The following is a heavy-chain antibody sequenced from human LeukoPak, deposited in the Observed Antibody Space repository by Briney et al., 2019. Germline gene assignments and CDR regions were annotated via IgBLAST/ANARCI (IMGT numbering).Heavy chain of an antibody. CDR1: GYTLTAHY. CDR3: ARGYCSGGTCYLVENWLDP. J-gene: IGHJ5*02. CDR2: IDPNSGGT. V-gene: IGHV1-2*06. Sequence: ASVKVSCKASGYTLTAHYIYWVRQAPGQGLEWMGRIDPNSGGTDYAQNFQGSVTMTRDTSISTAYMELSRLRSDDTAVYYCARGYCSGGTCYLVENWLDPWGQGTLVTVSS. D-gene: IGHD2-15*01.